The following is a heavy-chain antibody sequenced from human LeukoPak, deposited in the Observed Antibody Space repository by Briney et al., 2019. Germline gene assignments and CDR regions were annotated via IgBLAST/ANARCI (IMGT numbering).Heavy chain of an antibody. CDR1: GYSFTTHW. CDR2: IYPGDSDT. Sequence: GESLKISCKGSGYSFTTHWIGWVRQMPGKGLEWMGIIYPGDSDTRYSPSFQGQVTISADKSISTAYLQWSSLKASDTAIYYCARGIETGYDFNGMDVWGQGTTVTVSS. J-gene: IGHJ6*02. CDR3: ARGIETGYDFNGMDV. V-gene: IGHV5-51*01. D-gene: IGHD5-12*01.